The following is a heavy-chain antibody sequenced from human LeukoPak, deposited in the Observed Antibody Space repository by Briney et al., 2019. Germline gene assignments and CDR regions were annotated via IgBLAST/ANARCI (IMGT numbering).Heavy chain of an antibody. D-gene: IGHD6-19*01. CDR3: ARELKPYSSGWYQAGDY. CDR1: GFTFSSYG. V-gene: IGHV3-30*03. CDR2: ISYDGSNE. Sequence: GGSLRLSCAASGFTFSSYGMHWVRQAPGKGLEWVAVISYDGSNEYYADSVMGRFTISRDNSKNTLYLQMNSLRAEDTAVYYCARELKPYSSGWYQAGDYWGQGTLVTVSS. J-gene: IGHJ4*02.